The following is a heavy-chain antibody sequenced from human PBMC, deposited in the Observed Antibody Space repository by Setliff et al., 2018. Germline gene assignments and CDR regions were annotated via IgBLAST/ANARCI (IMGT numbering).Heavy chain of an antibody. Sequence: SETLSLTCSVSGDSISIGAYFWSWIRHRPGEGLEYIGHITSSGYTNYSPSLQGRVAISEDTSENQFSLKLSSVTAADTAIYFCVRGRTSGLFLSRFDPWGQGTLVTGSS. CDR3: VRGRTSGLFLSRFDP. D-gene: IGHD2-21*01. CDR2: ITSSGYT. CDR1: GDSISIGAYF. J-gene: IGHJ5*02. V-gene: IGHV4-31*03.